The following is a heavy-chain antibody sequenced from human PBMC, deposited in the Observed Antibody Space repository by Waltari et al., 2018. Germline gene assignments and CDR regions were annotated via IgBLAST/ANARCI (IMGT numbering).Heavy chain of an antibody. CDR2: IIAYNGNT. J-gene: IGHJ4*02. V-gene: IGHV1-18*01. CDR1: GYTSPSYG. Sequence: GGEVTKPGTSVKVSCKVFGYTSPSYGISWVRQAPGQGLEWMGWIIAYNGNTQFAQSFQGRVTLTRDTSTRTAYMEMRSLRSDDTAVYYCAFLGLAGRWGTFDYWGQGTLVTVSS. CDR3: AFLGLAGRWGTFDY. D-gene: IGHD6-13*01.